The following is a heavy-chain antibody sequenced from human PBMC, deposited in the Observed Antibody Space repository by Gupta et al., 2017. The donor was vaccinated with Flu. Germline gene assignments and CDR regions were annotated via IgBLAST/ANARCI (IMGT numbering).Heavy chain of an antibody. V-gene: IGHV3-48*03. J-gene: IGHJ4*02. D-gene: IGHD3-16*02. CDR3: ARDSNYDYVWGTYRYTDY. Sequence: KGLEWLSYITGSGTTIYYADSVKGRFTISRDNAKNSLYLQMNSLRAEDTAVYYCARDSNYDYVWGTYRYTDYWGQGTVVTVSS. CDR2: ITGSGTTI.